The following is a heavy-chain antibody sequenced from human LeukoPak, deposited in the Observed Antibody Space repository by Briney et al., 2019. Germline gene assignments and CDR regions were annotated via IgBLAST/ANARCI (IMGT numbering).Heavy chain of an antibody. CDR1: GGTFSSYA. Sequence: ASVKVSCKASGGTFSSYAISWVRQAPGQGLEWMGGIIPIFGTANYAQKFQGRVTITADESTSTAYMELSSLRSEDTAVYYCARGEGYCSSTSCYTSLDYWGQGTLVTVSS. CDR2: IIPIFGTA. D-gene: IGHD2-2*02. V-gene: IGHV1-69*13. J-gene: IGHJ4*02. CDR3: ARGEGYCSSTSCYTSLDY.